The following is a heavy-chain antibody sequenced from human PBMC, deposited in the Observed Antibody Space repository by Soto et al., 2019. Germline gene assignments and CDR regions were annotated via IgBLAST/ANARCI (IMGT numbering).Heavy chain of an antibody. Sequence: GQGLEWMGWINPNSGGTSYAQKFQGWVTMTRDTSISTAYMELSRLRSDDTAVYYCAREGPYSSSFAFDIWGQGTMVTVSS. V-gene: IGHV1-2*04. CDR3: AREGPYSSSFAFDI. CDR2: INPNSGGT. D-gene: IGHD6-6*01. J-gene: IGHJ3*02.